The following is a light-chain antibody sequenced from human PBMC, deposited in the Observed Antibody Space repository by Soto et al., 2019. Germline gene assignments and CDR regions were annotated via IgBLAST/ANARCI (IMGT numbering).Light chain of an antibody. V-gene: IGKV3D-11*01. J-gene: IGKJ1*01. CDR3: HQYENWPKT. CDR2: DAS. Sequence: EIVLTQSPATLSLSPGERATLSCRASQGVSSYLAWYQQKPGQAPRLLIYDASNRATGIPARFSGSGSGTDFTLTISGLQSEDFAVYFCHQYENWPKTFGQGTKVDI. CDR1: QGVSSY.